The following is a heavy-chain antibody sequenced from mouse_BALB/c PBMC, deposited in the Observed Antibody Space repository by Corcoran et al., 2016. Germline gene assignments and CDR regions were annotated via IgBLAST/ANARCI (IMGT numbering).Heavy chain of an antibody. CDR2: ILPGSGST. D-gene: IGHD2-2*01. V-gene: IGHV1-9*01. CDR1: GYTFSSYW. Sequence: QVQLQQSGAELMKPGASVKISCKATGYTFSSYWIEWVKQRPGHGLEWIGEILPGSGSTNYNEKFKGKATFTADTSSNTAYMQLSSLTSEDSAVYDCARSAYGYYFDYWGQGTTLTVSS. CDR3: ARSAYGYYFDY. J-gene: IGHJ2*01.